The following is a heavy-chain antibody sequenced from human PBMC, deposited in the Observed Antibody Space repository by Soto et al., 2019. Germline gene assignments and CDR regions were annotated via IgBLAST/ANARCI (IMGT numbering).Heavy chain of an antibody. CDR2: IYYTGST. CDR1: GGPISTYY. Sequence: SETLSLTCTVSGGPISTYYWSWIRQPAGQGLEWIGRIYYTGSTNYNPPLKSRVSMSLDTARNQISLKVKSVTAADTAGYYCAREGGYFDSSGSGVYHYYGVDVWGRGTTVTVSS. J-gene: IGHJ6*02. D-gene: IGHD3-22*01. CDR3: AREGGYFDSSGSGVYHYYGVDV. V-gene: IGHV4-4*07.